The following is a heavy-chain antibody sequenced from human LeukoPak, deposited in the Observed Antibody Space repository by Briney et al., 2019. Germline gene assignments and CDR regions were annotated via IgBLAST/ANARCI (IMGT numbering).Heavy chain of an antibody. CDR1: GFTFSSYA. CDR2: ISGSGGST. D-gene: IGHD3-10*01. V-gene: IGHV3-23*01. J-gene: IGHJ4*02. CDR3: ANKGAEFGKLLYTLFDY. Sequence: GGSLRLSCAASGFTFSSYATSWVRQAPGKGLENVSAISGSGGSTYYTDSVKGRFTIPRDNSNNTLYLQRNCLRAEDRALYYCANKGAEFGKLLYTLFDYWGQGSLVTVPA.